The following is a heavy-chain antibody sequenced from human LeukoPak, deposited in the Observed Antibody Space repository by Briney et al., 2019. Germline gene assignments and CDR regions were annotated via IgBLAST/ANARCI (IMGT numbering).Heavy chain of an antibody. V-gene: IGHV4-61*08. D-gene: IGHD5-18*01. CDR2: IYYSGST. Sequence: SQTLSLTCTVSGGSISSGGYYWSWIRQPPGKGLEWIGYIYYSGSTNYNPSLKSRVTISVDTSKNQFSLKLSSVTAADTAVYYCARNLRVDTAMVMGYWGQGTLVTVSS. CDR1: GGSISSGGYY. CDR3: ARNLRVDTAMVMGY. J-gene: IGHJ4*02.